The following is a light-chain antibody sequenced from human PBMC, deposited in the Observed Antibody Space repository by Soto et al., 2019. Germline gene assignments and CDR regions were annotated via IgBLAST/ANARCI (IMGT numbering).Light chain of an antibody. V-gene: IGKV1-5*03. Sequence: DIQMTQSPSTLSASVGDRVSITCRASQSISRQLAWYQQKPGKAPNLLIYQASNLETGLPSRFTGSGSGTEFTLTISSLQPDDLATYYGLQYQSYWTFGQGTKVEGK. CDR2: QAS. J-gene: IGKJ1*01. CDR3: LQYQSYWT. CDR1: QSISRQ.